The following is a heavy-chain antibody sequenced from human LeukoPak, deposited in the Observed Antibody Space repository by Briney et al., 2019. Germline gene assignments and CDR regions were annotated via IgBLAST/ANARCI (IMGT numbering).Heavy chain of an antibody. CDR3: ARGDYSNYPWNY. D-gene: IGHD4-11*01. Sequence: GSLRLSCADSGFTFSSYSMNWVRQAPGKGLEWVSYISSSSSTIYYADSVKGRFTISRDNAKNSLYLQMNSLRAEDTAVYYCARGDYSNYPWNYWGQGTLVTVSS. CDR2: ISSSSSTI. V-gene: IGHV3-48*01. J-gene: IGHJ4*02. CDR1: GFTFSSYS.